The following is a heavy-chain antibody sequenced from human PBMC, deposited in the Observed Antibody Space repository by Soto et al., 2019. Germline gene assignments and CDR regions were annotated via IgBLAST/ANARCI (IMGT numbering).Heavy chain of an antibody. V-gene: IGHV4-59*01. CDR2: IYYSGST. Sequence: PSETLSLTCTVSGGSISSYYWSWIRQPPGKGLEWIGYIYYSGSTNYNPSLKSRVTISVDTSKNQFSLKLSSVTAADTAVYYCARVNNYGGPNFDYWGQGTLVTVSS. J-gene: IGHJ4*02. CDR3: ARVNNYGGPNFDY. CDR1: GGSISSYY. D-gene: IGHD4-17*01.